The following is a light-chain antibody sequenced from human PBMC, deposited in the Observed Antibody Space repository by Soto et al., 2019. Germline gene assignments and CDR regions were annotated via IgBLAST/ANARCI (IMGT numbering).Light chain of an antibody. V-gene: IGKV3-15*01. CDR1: QSVSSK. CDR3: QQRSNWPPDKYT. CDR2: DAS. J-gene: IGKJ2*01. Sequence: EIVMTQSPTTLSVSPGERATLSCRASQSVSSKLAWYQQKPGQPPRLLIFDASARASGVPARFSGSGSGTEFILTISGLQSEDFAVYYCQQRSNWPPDKYTFGQGTKLEI.